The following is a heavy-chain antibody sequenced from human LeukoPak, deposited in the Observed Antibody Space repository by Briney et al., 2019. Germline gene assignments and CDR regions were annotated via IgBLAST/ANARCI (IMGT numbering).Heavy chain of an antibody. V-gene: IGHV3-23*01. CDR3: AKSSPTNGWY. Sequence: PGGSLRLSCTASGFTFNNYNMNWVRQAPGKGLEWVSSISGSGRGGGTNYADSVRGRFTISRDNSKDTLYLQMNSLRAEDTAVYYCAKSSPTNGWYWGQGTLVTVSS. D-gene: IGHD2-15*01. J-gene: IGHJ4*02. CDR1: GFTFNNYN. CDR2: ISGSGRGGGT.